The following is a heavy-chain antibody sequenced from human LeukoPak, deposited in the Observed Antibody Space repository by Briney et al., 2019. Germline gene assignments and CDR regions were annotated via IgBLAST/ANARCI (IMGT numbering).Heavy chain of an antibody. V-gene: IGHV3-30-3*01. CDR3: AREDAYGDYYYGMDV. Sequence: QPGGSLRLSCAASGFTFSSYAMHWVRQAPGKGLEWVAVISYDGSNKYYADSVKGRFTISRDNSKNTLYLQMNSLRAEDTAVYYCAREDAYGDYYYGMDVWGQGTTVTVSS. D-gene: IGHD4-17*01. CDR1: GFTFSSYA. CDR2: ISYDGSNK. J-gene: IGHJ6*02.